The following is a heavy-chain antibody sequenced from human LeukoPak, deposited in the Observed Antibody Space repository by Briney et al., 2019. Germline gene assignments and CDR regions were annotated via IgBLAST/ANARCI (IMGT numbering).Heavy chain of an antibody. V-gene: IGHV4-59*01. Sequence: ASETLSLTCTVSGGSISSYYWSWIRQPPGKGLEWIGCIYYSGSTNYNPSLKSRVTISVDTSKNQFSLKLSSVTAADTAVYYCARGIAARSSKGYYYMDVWGKGTTVTVSS. CDR3: ARGIAARSSKGYYYMDV. CDR1: GGSISSYY. CDR2: IYYSGST. J-gene: IGHJ6*03. D-gene: IGHD6-6*01.